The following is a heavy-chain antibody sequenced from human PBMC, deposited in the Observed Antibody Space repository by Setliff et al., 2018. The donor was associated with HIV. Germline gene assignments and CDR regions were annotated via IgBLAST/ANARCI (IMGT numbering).Heavy chain of an antibody. V-gene: IGHV5-51*01. CDR2: IYPGDSDT. D-gene: IGHD3-9*01. CDR3: ARAIDFLTEELNWCFDL. CDR1: GYRFTSYW. J-gene: IGHJ2*01. Sequence: GESLKISCKCSGYRFTSYWIGWVRQMPGKGLEWMGIIYPGDSDTSYSPSFQGQVTISVDKSISTAYLQWRSLKASDTAIYYCARAIDFLTEELNWCFDLWGRGTLVTVSS.